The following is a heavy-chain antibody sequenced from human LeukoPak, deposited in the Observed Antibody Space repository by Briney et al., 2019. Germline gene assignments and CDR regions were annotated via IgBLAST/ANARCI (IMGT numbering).Heavy chain of an antibody. Sequence: ASVKVSCKASGYTFTSYYMHWVRQAPGQGLEWMGIINPSGGSTSYAQKFQGRVTMTRDTSTSTVYMELSSLRSEDTAVYYCARDYNPVVTALVGAFDIWGQGTMVTVSS. D-gene: IGHD2-21*02. J-gene: IGHJ3*02. CDR3: ARDYNPVVTALVGAFDI. CDR2: INPSGGST. CDR1: GYTFTSYY. V-gene: IGHV1-46*01.